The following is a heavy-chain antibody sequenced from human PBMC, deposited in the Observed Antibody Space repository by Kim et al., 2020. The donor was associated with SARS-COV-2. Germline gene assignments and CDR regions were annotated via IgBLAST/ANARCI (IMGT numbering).Heavy chain of an antibody. CDR3: AREGATVWEHDY. CDR2: ISSSGSTI. Sequence: LSLTCAASGFTFSDYYMSWIRQAPGKGLEWVSYISSSGSTIYYADSVKGRFTTSRDNAKNSLYLQMNSLRAEDTAVYYCAREGATVWEHDYWGQGTLVTVSS. D-gene: IGHD1-26*01. V-gene: IGHV3-11*01. J-gene: IGHJ4*02. CDR1: GFTFSDYY.